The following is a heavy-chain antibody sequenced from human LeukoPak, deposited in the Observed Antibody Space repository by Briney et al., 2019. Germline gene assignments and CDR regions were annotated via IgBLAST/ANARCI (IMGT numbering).Heavy chain of an antibody. CDR3: ARIVGVTVPDY. Sequence: GGSLRLSCAASGFTFRDHYMDWVRQAPGKGLEWVGRTRNKANSYTTEYAASVKGRFIISRDDSKNSLYLQMNSLRAEDTAVYYCARIVGVTVPDYWGQGTLVTVSS. CDR2: TRNKANSYTT. V-gene: IGHV3-72*01. CDR1: GFTFRDHY. J-gene: IGHJ4*02. D-gene: IGHD1-26*01.